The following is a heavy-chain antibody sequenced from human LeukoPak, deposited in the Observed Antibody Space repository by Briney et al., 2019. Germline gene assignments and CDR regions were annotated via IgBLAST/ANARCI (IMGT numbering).Heavy chain of an antibody. D-gene: IGHD3-10*01. CDR3: AREGNYGSGSYYYYYYYMDV. CDR2: ISSSGSTI. Sequence: GGSLGLSCAASGFTFSDYYMSWIRQAPGKGLEWASYISSSGSTIYYADSVKGRFTISRDNAKNSLYLQMNSLRAEDTAVYYCAREGNYGSGSYYYYYYYMDVWGKGTTVTVSS. CDR1: GFTFSDYY. V-gene: IGHV3-11*01. J-gene: IGHJ6*03.